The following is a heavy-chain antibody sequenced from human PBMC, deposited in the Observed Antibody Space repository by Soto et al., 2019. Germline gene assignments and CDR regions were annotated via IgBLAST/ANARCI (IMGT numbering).Heavy chain of an antibody. V-gene: IGHV3-23*01. CDR1: GFTFGNYA. D-gene: IGHD2-21*02. CDR3: AKSLVTPSDAFDL. Sequence: SLRLSCAASGFTFGNYAMNWVRQAPGKGLEWISSISDPGTSTYYANSVKGRFSMSRDNSKNTLFLQMNRLRADDTAVYFCAKSLVTPSDAFDLWGRGTLVTVSS. J-gene: IGHJ3*01. CDR2: ISDPGTST.